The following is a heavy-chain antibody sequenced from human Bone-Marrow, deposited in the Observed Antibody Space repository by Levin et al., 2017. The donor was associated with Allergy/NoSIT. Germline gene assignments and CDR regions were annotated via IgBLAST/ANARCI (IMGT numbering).Heavy chain of an antibody. V-gene: IGHV3-11*01. CDR1: GFTFSDYY. Sequence: GGSLRLSCAASGFTFSDYYMSWIRQAPGKGLEWVSYISSSGSTIYYADSVKGRFTISRDNAKNSLYLQMNSLRAEDTAVYYCARDSTEVLLWFGELSVSGMDVWGQGTTVTVSS. J-gene: IGHJ6*02. CDR3: ARDSTEVLLWFGELSVSGMDV. D-gene: IGHD3-10*01. CDR2: ISSSGSTI.